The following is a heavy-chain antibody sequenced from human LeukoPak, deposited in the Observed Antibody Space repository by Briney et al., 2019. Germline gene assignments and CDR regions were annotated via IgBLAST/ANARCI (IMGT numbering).Heavy chain of an antibody. Sequence: ASVKVSCKASGYXFTSYGISWVRQAPGQGLEWMGWISAYNGNTNYAQKLQGRVTMTTDTYTSTAYMELRSLRSDDTAVYYRARGSYGSGSYLNSFDYWGQGTLVTVSS. D-gene: IGHD3-10*01. CDR3: ARGSYGSGSYLNSFDY. V-gene: IGHV1-18*01. CDR1: GYXFTSYG. CDR2: ISAYNGNT. J-gene: IGHJ4*02.